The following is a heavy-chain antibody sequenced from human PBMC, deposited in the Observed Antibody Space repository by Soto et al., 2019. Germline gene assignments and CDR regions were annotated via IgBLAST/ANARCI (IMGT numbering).Heavy chain of an antibody. J-gene: IGHJ6*02. D-gene: IGHD3-10*01. Sequence: GESLKISCKGSVYSFTNYWIGWVRQMPGKGLEWMGIIYPGDSDTRYSPSFQGHVTISADKSITTAYLQWSSLRAEDTAVYYCARDLGSGSYYRVYYYYGMDVWGQGTTATVSS. CDR3: ARDLGSGSYYRVYYYYGMDV. CDR1: VYSFTNYW. V-gene: IGHV5-51*01. CDR2: IYPGDSDT.